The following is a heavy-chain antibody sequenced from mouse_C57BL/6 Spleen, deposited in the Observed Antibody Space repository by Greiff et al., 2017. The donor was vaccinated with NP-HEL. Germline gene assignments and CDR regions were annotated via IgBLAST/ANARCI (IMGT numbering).Heavy chain of an antibody. CDR2: ISDGGSYT. D-gene: IGHD1-1*01. J-gene: IGHJ1*03. CDR1: GFTFSSYA. Sequence: DVQLVESGGGLVKPGGSLKLSCAASGFTFSSYAMSWVRQTPEKRLEWVATISDGGSYTYYPDNVKGRFTISRDNAKNNLYLQMSHLKSEDTAMYYCARGGYGSSRYFDVWGTGTTVTVSS. CDR3: ARGGYGSSRYFDV. V-gene: IGHV5-4*01.